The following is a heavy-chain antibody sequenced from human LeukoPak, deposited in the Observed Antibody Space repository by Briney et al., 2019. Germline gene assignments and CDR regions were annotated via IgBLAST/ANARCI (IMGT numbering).Heavy chain of an antibody. D-gene: IGHD3-10*01. Sequence: ASVKVSCKASGYTFTSYGISWVRQAPGQGLVWMGWISAYNGNTNYAQKLQGRVTMTTDTSTSTAYMELRSLRSDDTAVYYCARDSDYYGSGSYYGNDYWGQGTLVTVSS. CDR3: ARDSDYYGSGSYYGNDY. V-gene: IGHV1-18*01. J-gene: IGHJ4*02. CDR2: ISAYNGNT. CDR1: GYTFTSYG.